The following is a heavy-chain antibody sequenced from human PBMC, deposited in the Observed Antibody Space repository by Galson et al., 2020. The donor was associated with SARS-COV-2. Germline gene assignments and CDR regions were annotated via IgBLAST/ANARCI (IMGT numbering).Heavy chain of an antibody. CDR1: GGSISSSSYY. J-gene: IGHJ5*02. D-gene: IGHD3-3*01. Sequence: TLSLTCTVSGGSISSSSYYWGWIRQPPGKGLEWIGSIYYSGSTYYNPSLKSRVTISVDTSKNQFSLKLSSVTAADTAVYYCARDVYDSTWFDPWGQGTLVTVSS. CDR3: ARDVYDSTWFDP. V-gene: IGHV4-39*07. CDR2: IYYSGST.